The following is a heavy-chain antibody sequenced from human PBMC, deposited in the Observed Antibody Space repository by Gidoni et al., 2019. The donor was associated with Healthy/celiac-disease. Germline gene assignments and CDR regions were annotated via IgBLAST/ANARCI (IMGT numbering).Heavy chain of an antibody. CDR3: ARHPTPYDSKEGGFDY. Sequence: EVQLVETGGGLIQPGGSLRLSCAASGFTVSSNYMSWVRQAPGKGLEWVSVIYSGGSTYYADSVKGRFTISRDNSKNTLYLQMNSRRAEDTAVYYCARHPTPYDSKEGGFDYWGQGTLVTVSS. CDR2: IYSGGST. D-gene: IGHD3-22*01. J-gene: IGHJ4*02. CDR1: GFTVSSNY. V-gene: IGHV3-53*02.